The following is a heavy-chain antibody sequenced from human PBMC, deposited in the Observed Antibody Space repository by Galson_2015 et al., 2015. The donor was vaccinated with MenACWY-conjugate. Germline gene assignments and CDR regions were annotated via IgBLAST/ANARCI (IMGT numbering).Heavy chain of an antibody. CDR2: ISPGDSNT. D-gene: IGHD1-26*01. V-gene: IGHV5-51*01. CDR1: GYSFSTYW. Sequence: QSGAEVKKPGESLTISCKGSGYSFSTYWIAWVRQLPGKGLEWMGLISPGDSNTRYSPAFHGQVTISADKSISTAYLQLHSLQASDTAMYYCARHPPGGRGMDVWGQGPRSPSP. J-gene: IGHJ6*02. CDR3: ARHPPGGRGMDV.